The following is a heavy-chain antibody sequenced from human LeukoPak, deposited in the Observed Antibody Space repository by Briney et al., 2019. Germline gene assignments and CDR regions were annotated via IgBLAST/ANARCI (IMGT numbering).Heavy chain of an antibody. CDR3: ARDIPVDSRSSVPKPVRDS. CDR1: GFTISYNY. Sequence: RPGESLRLSCAASGFTISYNYMSWVRQAPGKGLQWVSVIYSNTSAYYADSVKGRFTISRHNSKNTLYLQMTSLRAEDTAVYYCARDIPVDSRSSVPKPVRDSWGQGTLVTVSS. D-gene: IGHD6-6*01. V-gene: IGHV3-53*04. CDR2: IYSNTSA. J-gene: IGHJ5*02.